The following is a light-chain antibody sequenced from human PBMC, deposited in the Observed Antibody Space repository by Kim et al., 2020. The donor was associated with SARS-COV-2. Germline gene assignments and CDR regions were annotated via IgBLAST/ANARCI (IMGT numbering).Light chain of an antibody. CDR2: DAS. Sequence: SPGETATLSCRASQRINSNLAWYQQKPGQPLRVLIYDASTRATGVPARFSGGGSGTDFTLTISSLQSEDVGIYHCQQYSSWPPLTFGGGTKVDIK. CDR1: QRINSN. CDR3: QQYSSWPPLT. V-gene: IGKV3-15*01. J-gene: IGKJ4*01.